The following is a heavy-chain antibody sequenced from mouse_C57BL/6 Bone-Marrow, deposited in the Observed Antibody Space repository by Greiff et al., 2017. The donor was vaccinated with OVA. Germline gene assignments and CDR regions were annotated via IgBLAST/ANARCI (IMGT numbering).Heavy chain of an antibody. D-gene: IGHD1-1*01. CDR2: ISSGSSTI. CDR1: GFTFTDYG. J-gene: IGHJ4*01. Sequence: EVMLVESGGGLVKPGGSLKLSCAASGFTFTDYGMHWVRQAPEKGLEWVAYISSGSSTIYYADTVKGRFTISRDNANNTMLLQMTSLRSEDPAMYYCARIYYYGSIYAMDYWGQGRSVTVSS. CDR3: ARIYYYGSIYAMDY. V-gene: IGHV5-17*01.